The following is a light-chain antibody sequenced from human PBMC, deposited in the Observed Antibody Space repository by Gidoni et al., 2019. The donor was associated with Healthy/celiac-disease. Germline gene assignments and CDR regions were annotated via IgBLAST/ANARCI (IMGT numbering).Light chain of an antibody. CDR2: WAS. CDR1: QSVLYSSNSKNY. Sequence: DIVRTQSPDSLAVSLGERATINCKSSQSVLYSSNSKNYLAWYQQKPGQPPKLLIYWASTRESGVPDRFSGSGSGTDFTLTISSLQAEDVAVYYCQQYYSTPPTFGQGTKVEIK. J-gene: IGKJ1*01. V-gene: IGKV4-1*01. CDR3: QQYYSTPPT.